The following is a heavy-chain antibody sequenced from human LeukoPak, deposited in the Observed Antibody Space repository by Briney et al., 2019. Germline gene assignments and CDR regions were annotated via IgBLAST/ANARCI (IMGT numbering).Heavy chain of an antibody. D-gene: IGHD3-22*01. Sequence: GASVKVSCKASGYTFTSYDINWVRQATGKGLEWMGWMNPKNANTGYAQKFQGRVTMTRNTSINTAYVELSSLRSEDTAVYYCARGMDSSGYSAAYWGQGTLVTVSS. J-gene: IGHJ4*02. CDR3: ARGMDSSGYSAAY. CDR2: MNPKNANT. CDR1: GYTFTSYD. V-gene: IGHV1-8*01.